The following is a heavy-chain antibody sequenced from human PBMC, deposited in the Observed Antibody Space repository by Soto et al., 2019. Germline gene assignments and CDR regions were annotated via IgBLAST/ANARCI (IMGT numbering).Heavy chain of an antibody. CDR1: GGSISSYY. V-gene: IGHV4-59*01. D-gene: IGHD3-10*01. Sequence: SETLSLTCTVSGGSISSYYWSWIRQPPGKGLEWIGYIYYSGSTNYNPSLKSRVTISVDTSKNQFSLKLSSVTAADTAVYYCARRDPLPEAFDIWGQGTMVTVSS. J-gene: IGHJ3*02. CDR3: ARRDPLPEAFDI. CDR2: IYYSGST.